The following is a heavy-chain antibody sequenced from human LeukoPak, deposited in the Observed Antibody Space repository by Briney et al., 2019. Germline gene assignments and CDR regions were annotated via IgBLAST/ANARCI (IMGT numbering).Heavy chain of an antibody. CDR1: GGSISSSSYY. CDR2: IYYSGST. D-gene: IGHD6-13*01. Sequence: ASETLSLTCTVSGGSISSSSYYWGWIRQPPGKGLEWIGSIYYSGSTYYNPSLKSRVTISVDTSKNQFSLKLSSVTAADTAVYYCARACPDITAAADYYYGMDVWGQGTTVTVSS. J-gene: IGHJ6*02. CDR3: ARACPDITAAADYYYGMDV. V-gene: IGHV4-39*07.